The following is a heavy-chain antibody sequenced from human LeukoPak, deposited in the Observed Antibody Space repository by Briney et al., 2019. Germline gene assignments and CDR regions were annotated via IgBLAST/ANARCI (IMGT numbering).Heavy chain of an antibody. J-gene: IGHJ5*02. V-gene: IGHV4-59*01. CDR2: IYYSGST. CDR1: GGSISSYY. CDR3: ARPGLVWSWFDP. Sequence: PSETLSLTCTVSGGSISSYYWSWIRQPPGKGLEWSGYIYYSGSTNYNPSLKSRVTISVDTSKNQFSLKLSSVTAADTAVYYCARPGLVWSWFDPWGQGTLVTVSS. D-gene: IGHD6-19*01.